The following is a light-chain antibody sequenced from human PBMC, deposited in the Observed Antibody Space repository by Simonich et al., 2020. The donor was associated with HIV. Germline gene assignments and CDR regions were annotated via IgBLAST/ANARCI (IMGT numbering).Light chain of an antibody. CDR1: QSISNW. CDR2: KAS. J-gene: IGKJ1*01. Sequence: DIQMTQSPSTLSASVGDRVTIPGRASQSISNWLAWDQQKPGKAPKVLIYKASSLESGVPSRFSGSGSGTEFTLTISCLQSEDFATYYCQQYYSFPRTFGQGTKVEIK. V-gene: IGKV1-5*03. CDR3: QQYYSFPRT.